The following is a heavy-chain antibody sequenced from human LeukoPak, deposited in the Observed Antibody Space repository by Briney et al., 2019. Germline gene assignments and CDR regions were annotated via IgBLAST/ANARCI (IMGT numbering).Heavy chain of an antibody. CDR3: AKSLASEPLAADY. Sequence: PGGSLRLSCAASGFTFNNYAMSWVRQAPGKGLEWVSAISGSGRSDIYYTDSVKGRFTISRDNSKKTLYLQMNSLRPEDTAVYYCAKSLASEPLAADYWGQGTLVTVSS. CDR1: GFTFNNYA. D-gene: IGHD1-26*01. V-gene: IGHV3-23*01. CDR2: ISGSGRSDI. J-gene: IGHJ4*02.